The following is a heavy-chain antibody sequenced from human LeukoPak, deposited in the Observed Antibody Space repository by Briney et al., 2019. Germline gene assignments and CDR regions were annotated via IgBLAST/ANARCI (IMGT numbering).Heavy chain of an antibody. CDR1: GGSISSINW. CDR3: AREGLGIRAFDI. V-gene: IGHV4-4*02. Sequence: SETLSLTCAVSGGSISSINWWSWVRQPPGKGLEWIGEISHSGTTNYRPSLKSRVTMSIDKSMNQISLNLSSVTAADTAVYYCAREGLGIRAFDIWGQGTMVTVSS. J-gene: IGHJ3*02. CDR2: ISHSGTT. D-gene: IGHD3-16*01.